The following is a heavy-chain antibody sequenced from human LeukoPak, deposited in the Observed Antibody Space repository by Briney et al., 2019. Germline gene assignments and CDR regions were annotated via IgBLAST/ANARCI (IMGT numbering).Heavy chain of an antibody. D-gene: IGHD3-16*01. CDR1: GFTLNTYI. V-gene: IGHV3-74*01. CDR3: IRGKDRESL. J-gene: IGHJ4*02. Sequence: PGGSLRLSCSASGFTLNTYIVHGVRQAPGMGLVWVSRIDTDGKTTTYADSVKGRFTISRENAKNMLYLQMNSLRVEDTAVYYCIRGKDRESLWGKGPLVSVSS. CDR2: IDTDGKTT.